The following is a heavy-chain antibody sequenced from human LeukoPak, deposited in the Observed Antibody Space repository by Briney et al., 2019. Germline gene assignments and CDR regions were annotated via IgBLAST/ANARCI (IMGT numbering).Heavy chain of an antibody. CDR2: LYNGGGA. Sequence: PGGSLRLSCAASGFTVSSNSMTWVRQAPGKGLEWVSILYNGGGANYADSVKGRFTISRDNSRNTLFLQMNSLRDEDTAVYYCARRDTTGWFHHFDYWGQGTLVIVSS. D-gene: IGHD6-19*01. J-gene: IGHJ4*02. CDR1: GFTVSSNS. CDR3: ARRDTTGWFHHFDY. V-gene: IGHV3-53*01.